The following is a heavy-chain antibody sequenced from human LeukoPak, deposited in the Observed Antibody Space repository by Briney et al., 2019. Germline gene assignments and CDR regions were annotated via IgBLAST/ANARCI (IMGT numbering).Heavy chain of an antibody. V-gene: IGHV3-74*03. CDR2: ISPDGNSA. CDR3: ASLDGVYYYHMDV. Sequence: GGSLRLSCAASGFTFNRYWMHWVRQAPGKGLVWVSRISPDGNSATYADSVKGRFTISRDNAKNTLYLQMNSLRAEDSAVYYCASLDGVYYYHMDVWGQGTTFIVSS. J-gene: IGHJ6*02. D-gene: IGHD3/OR15-3a*01. CDR1: GFTFNRYW.